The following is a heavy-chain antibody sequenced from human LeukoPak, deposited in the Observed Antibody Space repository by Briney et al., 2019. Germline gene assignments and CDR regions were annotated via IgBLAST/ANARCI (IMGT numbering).Heavy chain of an antibody. J-gene: IGHJ4*02. Sequence: GGSLRLSCAASGFTFSTYAMSWVRQAPGKGLEWVSSISGSGSSTSYADSVKGLFTISRDNSKNTLDLQMNNLRAEDTAIYYCAKGSLRLGELSSWTLDYWGQGTLVTVSS. CDR3: AKGSLRLGELSSWTLDY. CDR2: ISGSGSST. D-gene: IGHD3-16*02. V-gene: IGHV3-23*01. CDR1: GFTFSTYA.